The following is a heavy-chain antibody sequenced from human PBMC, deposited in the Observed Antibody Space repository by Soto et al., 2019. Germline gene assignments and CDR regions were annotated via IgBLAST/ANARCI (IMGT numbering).Heavy chain of an antibody. D-gene: IGHD1-26*01. V-gene: IGHV3-21*01. J-gene: IGHJ6*02. CDR2: ISSSSSYI. Sequence: VGSLRLSCAASGFTFSSYSMNWVRQAPGKGLEWVSSISSSSSYIYYADSVKGRFTISRDNAKNLLYLQMNSLRAEDTAVYYCAREFERRGGSYQTRGMDVWGQGTTVTVSS. CDR1: GFTFSSYS. CDR3: AREFERRGGSYQTRGMDV.